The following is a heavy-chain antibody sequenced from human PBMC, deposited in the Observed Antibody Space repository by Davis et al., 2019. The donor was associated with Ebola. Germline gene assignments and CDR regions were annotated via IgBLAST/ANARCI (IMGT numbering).Heavy chain of an antibody. J-gene: IGHJ6*02. V-gene: IGHV3-30*03. CDR1: GFTFSSYG. CDR3: ARDIGYSDGWPDYYYYGMDV. Sequence: GESLKISCAASGFTFSSYGMHWVRQAPGRGLEWVAVISYDGSNKYYADSVKGRFTISRDNSKNTLNLQMNSLRAEDTAVYYCARDIGYSDGWPDYYYYGMDVWGQGTTVTVS. D-gene: IGHD2-15*01. CDR2: ISYDGSNK.